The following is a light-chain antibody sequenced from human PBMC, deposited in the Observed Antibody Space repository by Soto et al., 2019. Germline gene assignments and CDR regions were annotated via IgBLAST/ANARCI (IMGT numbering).Light chain of an antibody. V-gene: IGKV1-33*01. CDR1: QDISNY. CDR3: QQDDNSPIT. CDR2: DAS. J-gene: IGKJ5*01. Sequence: DIQITQSTTSVSASVGDRVTITCEASQDISNYLNWYQQKPGKAPKLLIYDASNLETGVPSRFSGSGSGTDFTFTISSLQPEDIATYYCQQDDNSPITFGQGRRLEIK.